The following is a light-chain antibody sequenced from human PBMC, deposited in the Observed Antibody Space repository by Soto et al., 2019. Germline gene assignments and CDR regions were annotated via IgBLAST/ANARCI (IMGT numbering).Light chain of an antibody. Sequence: QSALTQPASVSGSPGQSITISCTGTSSDVGAYNRVSWYQQHPGKAPKLMLYDVSNRPSTISNRFSGPKSGNTASLTISGLQAEDEADYYCSSHASRSTLLFGGGTKLTVL. CDR1: SSDVGAYNR. J-gene: IGLJ2*01. CDR2: DVS. CDR3: SSHASRSTLL. V-gene: IGLV2-14*03.